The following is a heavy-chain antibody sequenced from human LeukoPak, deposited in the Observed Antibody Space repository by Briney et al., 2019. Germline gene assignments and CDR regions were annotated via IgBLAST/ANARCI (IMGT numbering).Heavy chain of an antibody. D-gene: IGHD6-19*01. CDR1: GYSFTSYW. CDR2: IYPGDSDT. CDR3: ARQSCSGWYCFDY. Sequence: GESLKISCKGSGYSFTSYWIGWVRQMPGKGLEWMGSIYPGDSDTRYSPSFQAQVTISADKSISAAYLQWSSLKASDTAMYYCARQSCSGWYCFDYWGQGTLVTVSS. J-gene: IGHJ4*02. V-gene: IGHV5-51*01.